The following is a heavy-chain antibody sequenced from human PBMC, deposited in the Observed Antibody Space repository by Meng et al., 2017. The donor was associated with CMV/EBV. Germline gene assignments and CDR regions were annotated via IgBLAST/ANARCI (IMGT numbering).Heavy chain of an antibody. V-gene: IGHV4-34*01. CDR3: ARGAPGY. CDR1: GGSFSGYS. CDR2: IKDTGTT. Sequence: ETLSLTCSVYGGSFSGYSWTWIRQSPAKELEWIGNIKDTGTTNYNPSLKSRVSILVDTSKNQFSLKLKSVTGADTAIYYCARGAPGYWGQGTLVTVSS. J-gene: IGHJ4*02.